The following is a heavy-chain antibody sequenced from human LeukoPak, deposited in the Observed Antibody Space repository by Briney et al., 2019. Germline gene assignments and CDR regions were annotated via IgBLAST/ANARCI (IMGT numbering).Heavy chain of an antibody. V-gene: IGHV4-4*07. D-gene: IGHD6-13*01. Sequence: SETLSLTCTVSGGSISSYYWSWIRQPAGKGLEWIGRIYTSGSTNYNPSLKSRVTMSVDTSKNQFSLKLSSVTAADTAVYYCARDGWGSSWSLDAFDIWGQGTMVTVSS. CDR3: ARDGWGSSWSLDAFDI. CDR1: GGSISSYY. J-gene: IGHJ3*02. CDR2: IYTSGST.